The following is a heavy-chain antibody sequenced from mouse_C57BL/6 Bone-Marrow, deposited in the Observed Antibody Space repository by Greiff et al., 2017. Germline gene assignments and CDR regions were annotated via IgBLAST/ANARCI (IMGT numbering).Heavy chain of an antibody. Sequence: QVQLQQPGAELVMPGASVKLSCKASGYTFTSYWMHWVKQRPGQGLEWIGEIDPSDSYTNYNQKFKGKSTLTVDKSSSTAYMQLSSLTSEDSAVYNCARDYGYEGGYAMDYWGQGTSVTVSS. J-gene: IGHJ4*01. CDR1: GYTFTSYW. CDR3: ARDYGYEGGYAMDY. D-gene: IGHD2-2*01. V-gene: IGHV1-69*01. CDR2: IDPSDSYT.